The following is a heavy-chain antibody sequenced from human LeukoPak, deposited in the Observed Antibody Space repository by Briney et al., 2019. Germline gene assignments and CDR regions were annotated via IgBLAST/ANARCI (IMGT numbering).Heavy chain of an antibody. D-gene: IGHD2-21*02. CDR3: ARDHQVTAIRYYYGMDV. J-gene: IGHJ6*04. Sequence: ASVKVSRKASGYTFTSYYMHWVRQAPGQGLEWMGIINPSGGSTSYAQKFQGRVTMTRDTSTSTVYMELSSLRSEDTAVYYCARDHQVTAIRYYYGMDVWGKGTTVTVSS. CDR1: GYTFTSYY. V-gene: IGHV1-46*01. CDR2: INPSGGST.